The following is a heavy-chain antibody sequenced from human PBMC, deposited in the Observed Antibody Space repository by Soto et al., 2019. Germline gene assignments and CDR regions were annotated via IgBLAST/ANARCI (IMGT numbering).Heavy chain of an antibody. Sequence: ASVKVSCKASGYTFTSYGINWVRQAPGQGLEWMGWISGYNGNTNYAQKLQGRVTMTTDTSTSTAYMELRSLRSDDTAVYYCAMSPGIAVAYDYRGQGTLVTVSS. V-gene: IGHV1-18*04. CDR2: ISGYNGNT. D-gene: IGHD6-19*01. CDR1: GYTFTSYG. CDR3: AMSPGIAVAYDY. J-gene: IGHJ4*02.